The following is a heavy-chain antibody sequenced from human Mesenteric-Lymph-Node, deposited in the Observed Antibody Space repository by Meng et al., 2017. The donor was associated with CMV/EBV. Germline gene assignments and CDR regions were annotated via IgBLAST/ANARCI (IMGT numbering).Heavy chain of an antibody. D-gene: IGHD3-22*01. CDR3: ARVTMYDSGGFYRGGLDP. CDR1: GFTFDDYD. CDR2: GDWNSGSI. J-gene: IGHJ5*02. V-gene: IGHV3-9*01. Sequence: GGSLRLSCAASGFTFDDYDMHWVRQAPGKGLEWVSGGDWNSGSIGYADSVKGRFTISRNNAKNSLYLQMNSLRAEDSAVYHCARVTMYDSGGFYRGGLDPWGQGTLVTVSS.